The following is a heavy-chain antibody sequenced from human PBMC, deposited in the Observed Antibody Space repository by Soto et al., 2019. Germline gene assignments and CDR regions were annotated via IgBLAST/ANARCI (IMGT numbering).Heavy chain of an antibody. D-gene: IGHD5-12*01. Sequence: QVQLQESGPGLVKPSQTLSLTCSVSGGSISSGDYSWTWIRQPPGKDLEWIGYTYNSGSTYYNPSLRSRATISVDTSKNQFSLRLNSVTAADTAVYFCARDGGYDSPYGIWGQGTQVTVSS. CDR3: ARDGGYDSPYGI. J-gene: IGHJ4*02. V-gene: IGHV4-30-4*01. CDR2: TYNSGST. CDR1: GGSISSGDYS.